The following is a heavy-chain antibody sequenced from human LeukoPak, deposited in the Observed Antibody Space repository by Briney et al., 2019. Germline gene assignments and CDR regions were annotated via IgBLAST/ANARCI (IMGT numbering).Heavy chain of an antibody. J-gene: IGHJ4*02. CDR1: GYTFTNYD. D-gene: IGHD3-10*01. CDR3: AREVLDY. V-gene: IGHV1-8*01. Sequence: AASVKVSCKASGYTFTNYDINWVRQATGQGLEWMGYMNPNNGNSAYAQKFQGRVTLNTDAFISTAYRERSGLRSEDTGLYCCAREVLDYWGQGALVTVSS. CDR2: MNPNNGNS.